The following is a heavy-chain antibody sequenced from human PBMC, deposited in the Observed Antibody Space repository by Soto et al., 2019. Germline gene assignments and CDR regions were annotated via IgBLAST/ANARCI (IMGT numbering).Heavy chain of an antibody. J-gene: IGHJ6*02. Sequence: QVQLQESGPGLVKPSQILSLTCTVSGGSISSGDYYWTWIRQPPGKGLEWIGYIYYSGSTYYNPSLKSRVTISVDTSKNQFSLKLSSVTAADTAVYYCARDVSRYYGMDVWGQGTTVTVSS. V-gene: IGHV4-30-4*01. CDR3: ARDVSRYYGMDV. CDR2: IYYSGST. CDR1: GGSISSGDYY.